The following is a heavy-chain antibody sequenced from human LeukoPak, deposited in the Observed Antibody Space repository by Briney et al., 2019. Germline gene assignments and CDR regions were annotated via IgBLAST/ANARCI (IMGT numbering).Heavy chain of an antibody. Sequence: SETLSLTCTVSGGSISRYYWSWIQQPPGKGLEWIGYIYDIVSTNYNPSLKSRVTISVDTSKNQFSLKLSSVTAADTAVYYCARDLYGSGNYYFDYWGQGTLVTVSS. V-gene: IGHV4-59*01. CDR1: GGSISRYY. CDR3: ARDLYGSGNYYFDY. CDR2: IYDIVST. D-gene: IGHD3-10*01. J-gene: IGHJ4*02.